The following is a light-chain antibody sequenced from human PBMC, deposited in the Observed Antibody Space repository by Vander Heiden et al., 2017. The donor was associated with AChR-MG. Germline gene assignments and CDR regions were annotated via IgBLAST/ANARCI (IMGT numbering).Light chain of an antibody. V-gene: IGLV2-14*01. J-gene: IGLJ2*01. CDR3: SSYTSSSTLDVV. CDR2: EVS. Sequence: QSALTQPASVSGSPGQSITISCTGTSSAAGGYNYVSWYQQHPGKAPNLMIYEVSNRPSGVSNRFSGSKSGNTASLTISGLQAEDEADYYCSSYTSSSTLDVVFGGGTKLTVL. CDR1: SSAAGGYNY.